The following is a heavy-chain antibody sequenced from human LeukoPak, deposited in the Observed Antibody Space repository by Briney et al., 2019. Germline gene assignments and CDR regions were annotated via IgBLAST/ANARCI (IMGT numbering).Heavy chain of an antibody. CDR3: ARDYPGYCSSTSCYRPVDY. CDR2: IIPIFGTA. Sequence: SVKVSCKASGGTFSSYAISWVRQAPGQGLEWMGGIIPIFGTANYAQKLQGRVTMTTDTSTSTAYMELRSLRSDDTAVYYCARDYPGYCSSTSCYRPVDYWGQGTLVTVSS. D-gene: IGHD2-2*02. V-gene: IGHV1-69*05. J-gene: IGHJ4*02. CDR1: GGTFSSYA.